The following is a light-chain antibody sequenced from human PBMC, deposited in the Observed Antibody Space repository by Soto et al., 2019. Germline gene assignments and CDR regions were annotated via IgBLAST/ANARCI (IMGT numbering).Light chain of an antibody. CDR3: QQYDIHPLT. CDR1: RDITNC. CDR2: DAS. J-gene: IGKJ3*01. Sequence: DIQMTQTPYSLSASVGDRVTFTCQASRDITNCLNWYHQKPGKAPKLLIYDASKLETGVPSRFSGSGSGTHFTFTISRLQPEDTATYYCQQYDIHPLTFGPGTKV. V-gene: IGKV1-33*01.